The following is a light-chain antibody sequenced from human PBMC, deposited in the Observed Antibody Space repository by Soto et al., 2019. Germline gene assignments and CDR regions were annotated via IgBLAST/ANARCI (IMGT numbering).Light chain of an antibody. J-gene: IGKJ4*02. CDR3: QRLAGYPLP. V-gene: IGKV1-9*01. CDR1: QGISRS. Sequence: IQLTQSPSSLSASVGDRVTITCRASQGISRSLAWYQQKPGKAPMLLIYIASTLQNGVPSRFSRSGSETDFTLTGTSQQPEDDATYYCQRLAGYPLPCGGGTKVEIK. CDR2: IAS.